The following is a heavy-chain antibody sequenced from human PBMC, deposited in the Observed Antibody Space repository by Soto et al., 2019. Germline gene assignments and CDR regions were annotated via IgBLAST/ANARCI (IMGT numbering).Heavy chain of an antibody. Sequence: GGSLRLSCAASGFTFSTSWMSWVRQTPGKVLEWVANIKPDGSEVYYVESLKGRFTISRDNAKSSLYLQMNSLRVEDTAVYYCARGSIEAPQRYFDYWGQVTLVTVSS. CDR3: ARGSIEAPQRYFDY. V-gene: IGHV3-7*03. CDR1: GFTFSTSW. CDR2: IKPDGSEV. J-gene: IGHJ4*02. D-gene: IGHD6-6*01.